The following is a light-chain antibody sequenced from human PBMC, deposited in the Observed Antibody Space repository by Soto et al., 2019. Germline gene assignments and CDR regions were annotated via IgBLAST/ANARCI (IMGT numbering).Light chain of an antibody. CDR1: QGIGVY. CDR2: AAS. CDR3: QKYTSAPLT. V-gene: IGKV1-27*01. J-gene: IGKJ4*01. Sequence: DIQMTQSPSSLSASLGDRVTITCRASQGIGVYLAWFQQKPGKVPKLLIYAASTLQSGVPSRFSGSGSGTDVTLTISSLQPEDFATYYCQKYTSAPLTFGGGTKVEIK.